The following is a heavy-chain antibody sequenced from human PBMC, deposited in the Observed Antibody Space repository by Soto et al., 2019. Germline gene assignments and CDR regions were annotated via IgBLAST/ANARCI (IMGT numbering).Heavy chain of an antibody. CDR3: ARAVSAPNWFDP. CDR2: IHSTGGT. Sequence: SQTLSLTCTVSGVSVSYYYWNWIRQPPGKGLEWIGHIHSTGGTNYNPSLKSRVTISVDTSKNQFSLKLTSVTAADTAVYYWARAVSAPNWFDPWGKGTLVTVSS. CDR1: GVSVSYYY. V-gene: IGHV4-59*02. D-gene: IGHD2-2*01. J-gene: IGHJ5*02.